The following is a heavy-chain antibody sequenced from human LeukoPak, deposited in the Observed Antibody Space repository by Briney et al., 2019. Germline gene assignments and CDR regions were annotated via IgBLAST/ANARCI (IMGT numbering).Heavy chain of an antibody. D-gene: IGHD3-10*01. CDR1: GFTFRSYA. Sequence: PGGSLRLSCAASGFTFRSYAMNWVRQAPGKGLEWVSVISGSGGSTYYADSVKGRFTISRDNSKNTLYLQMNSLRAEDTAAYYCSLSGDNDAFDIWGQGAKVTVSS. CDR3: SLSGDNDAFDI. J-gene: IGHJ3*02. CDR2: ISGSGGST. V-gene: IGHV3-23*01.